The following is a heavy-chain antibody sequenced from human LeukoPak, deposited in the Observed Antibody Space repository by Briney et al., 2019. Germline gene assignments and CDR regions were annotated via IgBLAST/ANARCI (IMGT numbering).Heavy chain of an antibody. Sequence: SETLSLTCTVSGGSISSSNYYWGWIRQPPGKGLEWIGNIYYSGSTYYNPSLESRVTISVDTSKNQFSLKPSSVTAADTAVYYCARIASITMVRGVIIRGDKGIDYWGQGTLVTVSS. D-gene: IGHD3-10*01. CDR3: ARIASITMVRGVIIRGDKGIDY. CDR2: IYYSGST. V-gene: IGHV4-39*01. CDR1: GGSISSSNYY. J-gene: IGHJ4*02.